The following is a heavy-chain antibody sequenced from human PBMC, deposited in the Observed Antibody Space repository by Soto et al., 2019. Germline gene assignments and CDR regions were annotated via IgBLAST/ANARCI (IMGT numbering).Heavy chain of an antibody. CDR2: ISYDGSNK. Sequence: TGGSLRLSCAASGFTFTAYGMGWVRQAPGKGLEWVAVISYDGSNKYYAASVKGRFAVSRDNSNYMLHLQVNSLTPDDTAVYYCARALGYNYRESDHYYGLDVWGQGTTVTVSS. D-gene: IGHD5-18*01. CDR1: GFTFTAYG. V-gene: IGHV3-30*09. J-gene: IGHJ6*02. CDR3: ARALGYNYRESDHYYGLDV.